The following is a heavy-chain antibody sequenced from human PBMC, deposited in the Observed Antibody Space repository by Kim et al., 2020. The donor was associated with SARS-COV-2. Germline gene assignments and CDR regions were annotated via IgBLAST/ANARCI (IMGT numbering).Heavy chain of an antibody. CDR2: T. J-gene: IGHJ4*02. D-gene: IGHD5-12*01. V-gene: IGHV3-23*01. CDR3: VKGAWLDY. Sequence: TYCEESVKGRFTVSRDSGSNTVYLQMSGLRADDAAVYYCVKGAWLDYWGPGTLVTVSS.